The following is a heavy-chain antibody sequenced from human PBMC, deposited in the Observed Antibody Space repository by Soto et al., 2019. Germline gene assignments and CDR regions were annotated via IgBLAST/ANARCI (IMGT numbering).Heavy chain of an antibody. CDR2: INPNSGGT. Sequence: ASVKVSCKASGYTFTSYYMHWVRQAPGQGLEWMGIINPNSGGTNYAQKFQGWVTMTRDTPISTAYMELSRLRSDDTAVYYCARDLRYCTNGVCYTGLDYWGQGTLVTVSS. J-gene: IGHJ4*02. D-gene: IGHD2-8*01. CDR1: GYTFTSYY. V-gene: IGHV1-2*04. CDR3: ARDLRYCTNGVCYTGLDY.